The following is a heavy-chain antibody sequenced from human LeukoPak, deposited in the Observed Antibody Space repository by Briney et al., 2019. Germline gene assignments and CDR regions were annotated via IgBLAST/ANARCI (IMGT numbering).Heavy chain of an antibody. D-gene: IGHD5-12*01. Sequence: PGGSLRLSCAASGFTFSDYYMSWIRQAPGKGLEWVSYISSSGSTIYYADSVKGRFTISRDNAKNSLYLQMNSLRAEDTAVYYCARGAGDSGYDWGYYYYYYMDVWGKGTTVTVSS. CDR2: ISSSGSTI. V-gene: IGHV3-11*04. CDR3: ARGAGDSGYDWGYYYYYYMDV. CDR1: GFTFSDYY. J-gene: IGHJ6*03.